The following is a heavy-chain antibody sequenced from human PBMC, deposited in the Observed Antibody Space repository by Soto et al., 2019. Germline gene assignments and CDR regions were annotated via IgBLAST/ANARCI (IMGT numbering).Heavy chain of an antibody. J-gene: IGHJ4*02. Sequence: TSETLSLTCTVSGGSISSSSYYWGWIRQPPGKGLEWIGSIYYSGSTYYNPSLKSRVTISVDTSKNQFSLKLSSVTAADTAVYYCARPRTLAYCGGDCYSGYYFDYWGQGTLVTVSS. V-gene: IGHV4-39*01. CDR2: IYYSGST. CDR3: ARPRTLAYCGGDCYSGYYFDY. D-gene: IGHD2-21*02. CDR1: GGSISSSSYY.